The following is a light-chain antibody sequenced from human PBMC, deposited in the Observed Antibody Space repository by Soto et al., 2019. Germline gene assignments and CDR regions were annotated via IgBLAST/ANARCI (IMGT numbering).Light chain of an antibody. Sequence: DIQMTQSPSTLSASVGDRVTITCRASQSISSWLAWYQQKPGKAPKLLIYKASSLESGVPSRVSGSGSGTEFTLTISSLQPDHFATYYCQQYNSYWTFGQGTKVEIK. V-gene: IGKV1-5*03. CDR3: QQYNSYWT. J-gene: IGKJ1*01. CDR1: QSISSW. CDR2: KAS.